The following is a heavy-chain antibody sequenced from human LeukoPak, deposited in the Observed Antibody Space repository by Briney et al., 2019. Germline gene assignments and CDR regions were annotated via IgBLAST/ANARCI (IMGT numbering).Heavy chain of an antibody. CDR2: ISYDGSNK. V-gene: IGHV3-30*18. Sequence: PGRSLRLSCAASGFTFSSYGMHWVRQAPGKGLEWVALISYDGSNKYYADSVKGRFTISRDNSKNTLYLQMNSLRAEDTAVYYCAKRRWSSDYESDYWGQGTLVTVSS. D-gene: IGHD3-3*01. CDR1: GFTFSSYG. J-gene: IGHJ4*02. CDR3: AKRRWSSDYESDY.